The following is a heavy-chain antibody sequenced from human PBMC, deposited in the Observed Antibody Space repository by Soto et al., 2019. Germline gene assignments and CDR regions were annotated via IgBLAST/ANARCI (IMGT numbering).Heavy chain of an antibody. CDR2: ISSSSSYI. V-gene: IGHV3-21*01. D-gene: IGHD3-3*01. CDR3: ARVSGRSGYYDAFDI. J-gene: IGHJ3*02. CDR1: GFTFSSYS. Sequence: GGSLRLSCAASGFTFSSYSMNWVRQAPGKGLEWVSSISSSSSYIYYADSVKGRFTISRDNAKNSLYLQMNSLRAEDTAVYYCARVSGRSGYYDAFDIWGQGTMVTVSS.